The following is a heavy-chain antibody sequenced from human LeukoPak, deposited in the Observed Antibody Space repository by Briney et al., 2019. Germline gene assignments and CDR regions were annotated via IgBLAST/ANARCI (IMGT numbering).Heavy chain of an antibody. V-gene: IGHV3-21*01. CDR1: GFTFSSYS. J-gene: IGHJ4*02. CDR2: ISSSSSYI. D-gene: IGHD3-10*01. CDR3: AKDRSYGSETYYFDY. Sequence: GGSLRLSCAASGFTFSSYSVNWIRQAPGKGLEWVSSISSSSSYIYYADSVKGRFTISRDNSKNTLYLQMNSLRAEDTAVYYCAKDRSYGSETYYFDYWGQGTLVTVSS.